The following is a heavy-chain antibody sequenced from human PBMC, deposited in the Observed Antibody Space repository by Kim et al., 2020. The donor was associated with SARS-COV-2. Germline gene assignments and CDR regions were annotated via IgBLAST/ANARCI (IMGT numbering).Heavy chain of an antibody. CDR1: GYTFTSYA. V-gene: IGHV7-4-1*02. CDR3: ARSPWGVVPAAMLPQH. CDR2: INTNTGNP. J-gene: IGHJ1*01. Sequence: ASVKVSCKASGYTFTSYAMNWVRQAPGQGLEWMGWINTNTGNPTYAQGFTGRFVFSLDTSVSTAYLQISSLKAEDTAGYYCARSPWGVVPAAMLPQHWAQGTLVTVSS. D-gene: IGHD2-2*01.